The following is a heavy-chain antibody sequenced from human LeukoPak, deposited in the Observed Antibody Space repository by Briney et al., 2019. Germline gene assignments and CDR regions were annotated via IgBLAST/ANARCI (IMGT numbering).Heavy chain of an antibody. CDR1: GFTFSAYA. V-gene: IGHV3-23*01. Sequence: GGSLRLSCEASGFTFSAYAMTWVRQAPGKGLEWVSSIGSDNKPHYSESVKGRFAISRDNSKSMLFLQLNSLRAEDTAVYYCARERTSGWDAFDTWGQGTLVTVSS. D-gene: IGHD6-19*01. CDR3: ARERTSGWDAFDT. J-gene: IGHJ5*02. CDR2: IGSDNKP.